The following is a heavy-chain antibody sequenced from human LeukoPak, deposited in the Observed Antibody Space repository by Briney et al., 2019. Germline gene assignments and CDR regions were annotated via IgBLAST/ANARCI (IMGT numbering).Heavy chain of an antibody. CDR3: AAGRSAYYYFGVDV. V-gene: IGHV3-23*01. D-gene: IGHD2-15*01. CDR1: GFTFSSYA. J-gene: IGHJ6*02. Sequence: GGSLRLSCAASGFTFSSYAMTWVRQAPGKGLEWVSGTGASGGSAWYADSVKGRFTISRDNSKNTLFLQMNGLRAEDTAVYYCAAGRSAYYYFGVDVWGQGTTVTVSS. CDR2: TGASGGSA.